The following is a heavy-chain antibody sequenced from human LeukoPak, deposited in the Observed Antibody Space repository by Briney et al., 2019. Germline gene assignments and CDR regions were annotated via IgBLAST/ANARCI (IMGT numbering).Heavy chain of an antibody. Sequence: PGGSLRLSCAASGFTFSSYWMSWVRQAPGKGLDWVASISHDGSNTYIADSVRGRFTISRDNSKNILDLQMDSLRVDDTAVYYCVRDGPTYWYFDVWGRGTLVAVSP. V-gene: IGHV3-30*03. CDR3: VRDGPTYWYFDV. CDR1: GFTFSSYW. J-gene: IGHJ2*01. CDR2: ISHDGSNT.